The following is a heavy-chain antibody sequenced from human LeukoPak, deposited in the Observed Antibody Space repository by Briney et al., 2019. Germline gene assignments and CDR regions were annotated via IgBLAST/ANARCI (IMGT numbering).Heavy chain of an antibody. CDR3: ARDIRYYYGSGTFSLFDY. CDR1: GGSTSSYY. Sequence: SETLSLTCTVSGGSTSSYYWSWIRQPAGKGLEWIGRIYTSGSTNYNPSLKSRVTMSVDTSKNQFSLKLSSVTAADTAVYYCARDIRYYYGSGTFSLFDYWGQGTLVTVSS. CDR2: IYTSGST. J-gene: IGHJ4*02. V-gene: IGHV4-4*07. D-gene: IGHD3-10*01.